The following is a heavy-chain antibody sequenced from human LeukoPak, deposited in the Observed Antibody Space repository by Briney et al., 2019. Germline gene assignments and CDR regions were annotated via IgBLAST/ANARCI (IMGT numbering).Heavy chain of an antibody. V-gene: IGHV3-23*01. CDR3: AKIGSSGGHFDY. D-gene: IGHD6-6*01. J-gene: IGHJ4*02. CDR1: GFTFSTYA. CDR2: TRGSGGST. Sequence: GGSLRLSCAASGFTFSTYAMSWVRQAPGKGLEWVSTTRGSGGSTYYADSVKGRFTISRDNSKNTLYLQMNSLRAEDTAVYYCAKIGSSGGHFDYWGQGTLVTVSS.